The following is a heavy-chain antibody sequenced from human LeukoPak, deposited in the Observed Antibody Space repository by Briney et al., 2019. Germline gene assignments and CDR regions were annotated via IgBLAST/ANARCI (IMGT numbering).Heavy chain of an antibody. CDR1: GFTFSSYA. D-gene: IGHD3-16*01. Sequence: GGSLRLSCAASGFTFSSYAMHWVRQAPGKGLEYVSAISSNGGSTYYANSVKGRFTISRDNSKNTLYLQMSSLRAEDMAVYHCATGPGGAFDIWGQGTMVTVSS. V-gene: IGHV3-64*01. J-gene: IGHJ3*02. CDR2: ISSNGGST. CDR3: ATGPGGAFDI.